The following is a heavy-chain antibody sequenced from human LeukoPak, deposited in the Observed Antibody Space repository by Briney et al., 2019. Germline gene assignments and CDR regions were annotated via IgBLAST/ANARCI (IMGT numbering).Heavy chain of an antibody. D-gene: IGHD6-13*01. V-gene: IGHV1-69*06. Sequence: VASVKVSCTASGGTFSSYAISWVRQAPGQGLEWMGGIIPIFGTANYAQKFQGRVTITADKSTSTAYMELSSLRSEDTAVYYCARSGSSSWYPEDYWGQGTLVTVSS. CDR2: IIPIFGTA. J-gene: IGHJ4*02. CDR3: ARSGSSSWYPEDY. CDR1: GGTFSSYA.